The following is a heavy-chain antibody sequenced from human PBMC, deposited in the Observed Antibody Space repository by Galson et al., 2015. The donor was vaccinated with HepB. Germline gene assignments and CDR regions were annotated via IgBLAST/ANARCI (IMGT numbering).Heavy chain of an antibody. V-gene: IGHV1-69*13. Sequence: SVKVSCKASGGTFTRNVFSWVRQAPGEGLEWMGGITPMFGTSNFAQKFQGRITITADESTSTVYMEVSSLRSEDTAVYYCARSPYHYDGHGPPDYWGQGTLVTVSS. CDR1: GGTFTRNV. J-gene: IGHJ4*02. D-gene: IGHD3-22*01. CDR2: ITPMFGTS. CDR3: ARSPYHYDGHGPPDY.